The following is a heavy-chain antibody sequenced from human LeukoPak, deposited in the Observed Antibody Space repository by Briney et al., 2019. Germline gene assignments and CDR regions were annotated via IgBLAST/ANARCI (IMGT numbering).Heavy chain of an antibody. CDR3: ARDVAYSAFDY. Sequence: PGRSLRLSCAASGFTFSSYGMHWVRQAPGKGLEWVAVISYDGSNKYYADSVKGRFTISRDNSKNTLYLQMSSLRAEDTGVFYCARDVAYSAFDYWGQGTLVTVSS. CDR2: ISYDGSNK. V-gene: IGHV3-30*03. CDR1: GFTFSSYG. J-gene: IGHJ4*02. D-gene: IGHD2-21*01.